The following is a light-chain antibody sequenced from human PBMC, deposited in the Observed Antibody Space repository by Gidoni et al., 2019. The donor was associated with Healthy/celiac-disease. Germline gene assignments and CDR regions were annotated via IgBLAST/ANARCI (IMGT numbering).Light chain of an antibody. CDR2: EGS. CDR1: SSDVGSYNL. Sequence: QSALTQPASVSGSPGQSITISCTGTSSDVGSYNLVSWYQQHQGKAPKLMIYEGSKRPSGVSNRFAGSKSGNTASLTISGLQAEDEADYYCCSYAGSSTLVFGGGTKLT. CDR3: CSYAGSSTLV. V-gene: IGLV2-23*01. J-gene: IGLJ2*01.